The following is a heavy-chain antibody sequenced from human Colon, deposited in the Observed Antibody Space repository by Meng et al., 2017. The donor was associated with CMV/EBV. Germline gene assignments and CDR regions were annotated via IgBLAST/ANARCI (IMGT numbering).Heavy chain of an antibody. D-gene: IGHD4-17*01. V-gene: IGHV4-39*07. CDR1: GGSISSSTYY. J-gene: IGHJ4*02. CDR2: IYYSGYT. CDR3: ATDYGDYYFDR. Sequence: ESGQGLVKPSGALSLTCTVSGGSISSSTYYWGWILQTPGKGLEWIGNIYYSGYTYYNPSLKSRLTISVDTSKNQFSLKLTSVTAAETAVYYCATDYGDYYFDRWGQGTLVTVSS.